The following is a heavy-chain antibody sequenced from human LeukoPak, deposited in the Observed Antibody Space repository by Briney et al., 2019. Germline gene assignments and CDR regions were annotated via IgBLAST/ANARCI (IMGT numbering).Heavy chain of an antibody. V-gene: IGHV1-18*04. CDR2: ISAYNGNT. CDR1: GYSFTSHY. J-gene: IGHJ4*02. D-gene: IGHD3-10*01. CDR3: ATLGDLWFGELLLNY. Sequence: ASVKVSCKASGYSFTSHYMHWVRQAPGQGLEWMGWISAYNGNTNYAQKLQGRVTMTEDTSTDTAYMELSSLRSEDTAVYYCATLGDLWFGELLLNYWGQGTLVTVSS.